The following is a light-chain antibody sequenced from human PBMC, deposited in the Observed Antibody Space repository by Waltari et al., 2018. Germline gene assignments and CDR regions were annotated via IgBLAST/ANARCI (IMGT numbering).Light chain of an antibody. Sequence: IQLTQAPSFLSASVGXRVSIACRASQGITNYLAWYQQKPGKAPKLLIYAASTLQSGVPARFSGSGSGTDFTLTISSLQPEDFATYYCQQFHTFTFGPGTKVDIK. CDR1: QGITNY. CDR3: QQFHTFT. V-gene: IGKV1-9*01. J-gene: IGKJ3*01. CDR2: AAS.